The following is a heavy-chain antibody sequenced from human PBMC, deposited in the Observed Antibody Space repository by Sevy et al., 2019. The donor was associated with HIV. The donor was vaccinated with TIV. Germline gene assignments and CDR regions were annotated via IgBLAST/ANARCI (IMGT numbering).Heavy chain of an antibody. CDR1: GFTFNNAW. CDR3: TTGAYYYDSGGYRGFDY. V-gene: IGHV3-15*01. D-gene: IGHD3-22*01. CDR2: IKSKTDGGTT. J-gene: IGHJ4*02. Sequence: GGSLRLSCAASGFTFNNAWMSWVRQAPGKGLEWVGRIKSKTDGGTTDYAAPVKGRFTISRDDSKNTLYLQMNSLKTEDTAVYYCTTGAYYYDSGGYRGFDYWGQGTLVTASS.